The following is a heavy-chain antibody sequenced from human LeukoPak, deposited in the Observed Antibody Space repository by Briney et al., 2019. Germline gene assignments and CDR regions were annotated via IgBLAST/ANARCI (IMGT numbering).Heavy chain of an antibody. V-gene: IGHV4-39*01. CDR1: GGSISSSSYY. Sequence: KPSETLSLTCTVSGGSISSSSYYWGWIRQPPGKWLEWIGSIYYSGSTYYNPSLKSRVTISVDTSKNQFSLKLSSVTAADTAVYYCAITGGTYDFWSGYPMDYWGQGTLVTVSS. J-gene: IGHJ4*02. CDR3: AITGGTYDFWSGYPMDY. CDR2: IYYSGST. D-gene: IGHD3-3*01.